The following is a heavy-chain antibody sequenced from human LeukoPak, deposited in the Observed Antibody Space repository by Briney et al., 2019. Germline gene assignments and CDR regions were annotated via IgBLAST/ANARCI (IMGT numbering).Heavy chain of an antibody. CDR2: IRSKANSYAT. Sequence: GGSLRLSCAASGFTFSGSAMHWVRQASGKGLEWVGRIRSKANSYATTYAASVKGRFTISRDDSKNTAYLQMNSLKTEDTAVYYCTRHKVIDAYYDILTGLTPDFDYWGQGTLVTVSS. CDR1: GFTFSGSA. J-gene: IGHJ4*02. D-gene: IGHD3-9*01. CDR3: TRHKVIDAYYDILTGLTPDFDY. V-gene: IGHV3-73*01.